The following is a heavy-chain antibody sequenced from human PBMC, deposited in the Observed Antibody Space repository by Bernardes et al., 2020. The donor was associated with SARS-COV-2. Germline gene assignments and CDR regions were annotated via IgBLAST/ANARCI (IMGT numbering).Heavy chain of an antibody. D-gene: IGHD3-10*01. CDR3: ANCGWNYYGSGSYYNVPSPGCHFDY. V-gene: IGHV3-23*01. Sequence: GGSLRLSRAASGFTFSSYAMSWVRQAPGKGLEWVSAISGSGGSTYYADSVKGRFTISRDNSKNTLYLQMNSLRAEDTAVYYCANCGWNYYGSGSYYNVPSPGCHFDYWGQGTLVTVSS. CDR1: GFTFSSYA. J-gene: IGHJ4*02. CDR2: ISGSGGST.